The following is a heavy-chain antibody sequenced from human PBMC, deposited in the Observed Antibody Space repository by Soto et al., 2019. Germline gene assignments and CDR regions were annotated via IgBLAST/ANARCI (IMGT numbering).Heavy chain of an antibody. V-gene: IGHV1-2*02. D-gene: IGHD3-3*01. J-gene: IGHJ3*02. CDR2: INPATGAA. CDR1: GYPVTAYY. CDR3: ARGGGVGVAGSAAFDM. Sequence: QLHLVQSGAVVKKPGASVTVSCSASGYPVTAYYMHWVRQAPGRGLEWMGGINPATGAAKYTQTFPGRVTMARDPSTSTGFMELGGLTSEDTAVFYWARGGGVGVAGSAAFDMWGQGTLVTVSS.